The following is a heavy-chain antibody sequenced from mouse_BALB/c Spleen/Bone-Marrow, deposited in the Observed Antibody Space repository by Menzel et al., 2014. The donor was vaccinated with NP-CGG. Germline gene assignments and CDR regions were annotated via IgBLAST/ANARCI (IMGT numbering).Heavy chain of an antibody. J-gene: IGHJ2*01. D-gene: IGHD1-2*01. CDR2: INPDSRTI. V-gene: IGHV4-1*02. CDR1: GFDFSRYW. Sequence: DVQLAESGGGLVQPGGSLKLSCAASGFDFSRYWMSWVRQAPGKGLEWIGEINPDSRTINYSPSLKDKFIISRDNAKNTLYLRLNKVRSEDTALYYCARPDYYGYLNYWGQGTTLTVSS. CDR3: ARPDYYGYLNY.